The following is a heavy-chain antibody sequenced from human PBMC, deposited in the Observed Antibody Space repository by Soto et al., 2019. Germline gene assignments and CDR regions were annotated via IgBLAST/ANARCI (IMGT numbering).Heavy chain of an antibody. CDR3: ARGIGSSGYWNGYYFDY. V-gene: IGHV4-39*01. D-gene: IGHD3-22*01. J-gene: IGHJ4*02. CDR2: IYYSGST. Sequence: SETLSLTCTVSGGSISSSSYYWGWIRQPPGKGLEWIGSIYYSGSTYYNPSLKSRVTISVDTSKNQFSLKLSSVTAADTAVYYCARGIGSSGYWNGYYFDYWGQGTLVTVSS. CDR1: GGSISSSSYY.